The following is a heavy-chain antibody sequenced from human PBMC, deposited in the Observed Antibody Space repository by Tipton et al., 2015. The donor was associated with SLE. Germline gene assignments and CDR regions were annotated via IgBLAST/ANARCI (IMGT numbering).Heavy chain of an antibody. CDR1: GGSISSRSSY. J-gene: IGHJ4*02. CDR2: INFSGTT. CDR3: ARGGGVIQLWSYYFDL. Sequence: TLSLTCTVSGGSISSRSSYWGWIRQPPGKGLEGIGSINFSGTTYYTPSLKSRVTISVDTSKNQFSLRLTSVTAADTAVYYCARGGGVIQLWSYYFDLWGQGPLVTGSS. D-gene: IGHD5-18*01. V-gene: IGHV4-39*07.